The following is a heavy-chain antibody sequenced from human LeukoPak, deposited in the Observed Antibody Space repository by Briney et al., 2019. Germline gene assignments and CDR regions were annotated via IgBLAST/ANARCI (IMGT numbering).Heavy chain of an antibody. V-gene: IGHV4-39*07. D-gene: IGHD6-6*01. CDR1: GGSITSSSSY. CDR3: ARDGSSSGITVKFDP. CDR2: IFYSGTT. Sequence: SETLSLTCTVSGGSITSSSSYWGWIRQPPGKGLEWIGSIFYSGTTYYNSSLKSRVTMSIDTSKNQFSLKMRSVTAADTAVYYCARDGSSSGITVKFDPWGQGTLVTVSS. J-gene: IGHJ5*02.